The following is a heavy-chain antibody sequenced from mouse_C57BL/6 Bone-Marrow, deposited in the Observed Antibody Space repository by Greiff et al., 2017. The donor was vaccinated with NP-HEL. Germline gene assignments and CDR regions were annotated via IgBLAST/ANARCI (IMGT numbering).Heavy chain of an antibody. V-gene: IGHV1-64*01. D-gene: IGHD1-1*01. J-gene: IGHJ3*01. Sequence: QVQLQQPGAELVKPGASVKLSCKASGYTFTSYWMHWVKQRPGQGLEWIGMIHPNSGSTNYNEKFKSKATLTVDKSYSTAYMQLSSLTSEDSAVYYCAREGTTVVAKGFAYWGQGTLVTVSA. CDR1: GYTFTSYW. CDR2: IHPNSGST. CDR3: AREGTTVVAKGFAY.